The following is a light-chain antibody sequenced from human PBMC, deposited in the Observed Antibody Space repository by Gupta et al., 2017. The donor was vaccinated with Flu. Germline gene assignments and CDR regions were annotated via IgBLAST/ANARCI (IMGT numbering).Light chain of an antibody. V-gene: IGLV2-8*01. J-gene: IGLJ1*01. CDR3: SYYAVGNKRV. CDR2: EVT. CDR1: SSDVGGFNY. Sequence: SVTISCTGTSSDVGGFNYVSWYQQHPGRAPKLIMYEVTKRPSGVPDRFSGSKSGITASMSVSGLQAEDEADDYCSYYAVGNKRVFGTGNKVTVL.